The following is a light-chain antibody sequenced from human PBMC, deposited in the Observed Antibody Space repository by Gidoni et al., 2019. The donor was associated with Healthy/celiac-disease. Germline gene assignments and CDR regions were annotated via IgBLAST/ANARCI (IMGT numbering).Light chain of an antibody. CDR1: QCVSSN. V-gene: IGKV3-15*01. CDR3: QQYNNWLGT. CDR2: GAS. J-gene: IGKJ1*01. Sequence: DIVMTQSPATLSVSPGERATLSCRASQCVSSNLAWYQQKPGQAPRLLIYGASTRATGIPARFSGSGSGTEFTLTISSLQSEDFAVYYCQQYNNWLGTFGQGTKVEIK.